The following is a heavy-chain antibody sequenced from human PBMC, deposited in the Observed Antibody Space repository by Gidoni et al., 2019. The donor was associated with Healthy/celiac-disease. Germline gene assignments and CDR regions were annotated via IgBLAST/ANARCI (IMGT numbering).Heavy chain of an antibody. J-gene: IGHJ4*02. D-gene: IGHD6-13*01. CDR1: GGSISSYY. V-gene: IGHV4-59*08. CDR2: IYYSGST. Sequence: QVQLQESGPGLVKPSETLSLTCTVSGGSISSYYWSWIRQPPGKGLEWIGYIYYSGSTNYNPSLKSRVTISVDTSKNQFSLKLSSVTAADTAVYYCARCLSSSWLASDYWGQGTLVTVSS. CDR3: ARCLSSSWLASDY.